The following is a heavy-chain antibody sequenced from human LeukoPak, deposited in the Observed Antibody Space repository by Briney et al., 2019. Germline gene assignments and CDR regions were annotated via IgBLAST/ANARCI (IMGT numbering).Heavy chain of an antibody. D-gene: IGHD4-11*01. Sequence: ASETLSLSCTVSDYSISSGYYWAWIRQPPGKGLEWIGSIYHSGNTYYNLSLKSRVTISVDTSKNQFSLRLTSVTAADTAVYYCARELADYSNYPRYFEYWGQGTLVTVSS. CDR1: DYSISSGYY. J-gene: IGHJ4*02. CDR3: ARELADYSNYPRYFEY. CDR2: IYHSGNT. V-gene: IGHV4-38-2*02.